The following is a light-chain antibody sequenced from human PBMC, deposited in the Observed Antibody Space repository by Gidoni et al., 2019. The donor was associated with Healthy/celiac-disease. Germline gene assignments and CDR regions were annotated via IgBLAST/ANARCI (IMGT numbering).Light chain of an antibody. Sequence: QSALTQPASVSGSPGQSITISCTGTSSDVGGYNYVSWYQQHPGKAPNLIHDVSNRPSGVSNRFSGSKSGNTASLTISGLQAEDEADYYCSSYTSSSTPYVFGTGTKVTVL. V-gene: IGLV2-14*03. J-gene: IGLJ1*01. CDR2: DVS. CDR1: SSDVGGYNY. CDR3: SSYTSSSTPYV.